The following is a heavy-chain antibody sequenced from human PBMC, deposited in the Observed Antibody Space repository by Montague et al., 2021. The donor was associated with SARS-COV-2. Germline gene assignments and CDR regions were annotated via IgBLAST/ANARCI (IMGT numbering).Heavy chain of an antibody. J-gene: IGHJ5*02. Sequence: SDTLSLTRTVSGGSISSHFWSFIRQPPGKGLEWIGYINSNGGTNDNPSLRSRLTMSVDTSKNQFSLQLRSMTPTDTAVYFCARATSVRGAVSWFDPWGQGILVTVSS. D-gene: IGHD3-10*01. CDR1: GGSISSHF. V-gene: IGHV4-59*11. CDR2: INSNGGT. CDR3: ARATSVRGAVSWFDP.